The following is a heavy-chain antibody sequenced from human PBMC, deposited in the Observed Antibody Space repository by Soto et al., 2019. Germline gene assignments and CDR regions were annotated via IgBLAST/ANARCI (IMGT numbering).Heavy chain of an antibody. CDR2: ISWNSGSI. CDR1: GFTFDDYA. V-gene: IGHV3-9*01. D-gene: IGHD3-10*01. CDR3: AKDVYYYGSVSLPI. Sequence: EVQLVESGGGLVQPGRSLRLSCAASGFTFDDYAMHWVRQAPGKGLEWVSGISWNSGSIGYADSVKGRFTISRDNAKNSLYLQMNSLRAEDTALYYCAKDVYYYGSVSLPIWGQGTMVTVSS. J-gene: IGHJ3*02.